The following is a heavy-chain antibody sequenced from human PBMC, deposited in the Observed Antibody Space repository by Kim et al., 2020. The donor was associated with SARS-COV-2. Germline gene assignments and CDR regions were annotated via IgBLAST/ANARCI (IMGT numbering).Heavy chain of an antibody. CDR1: GGSISSYY. CDR2: IYYSGST. CDR3: ARSNHGSGSAYYYYGMDV. D-gene: IGHD3-10*01. J-gene: IGHJ6*02. V-gene: IGHV4-59*01. Sequence: SETLSLTCTVSGGSISSYYWSWIRQPPGKGLEWIGYIYYSGSTNYNPSLKSRVTISVDTSKNQFSLKLSSVTAADTAVYYCARSNHGSGSAYYYYGMDVWGQGTTVTVSS.